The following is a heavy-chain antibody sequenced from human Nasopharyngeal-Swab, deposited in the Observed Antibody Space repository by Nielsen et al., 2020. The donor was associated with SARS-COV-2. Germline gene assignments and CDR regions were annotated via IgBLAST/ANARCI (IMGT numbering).Heavy chain of an antibody. CDR1: GDSVSSNSAA. D-gene: IGHD2-2*01. CDR2: TYYRSKWYN. J-gene: IGHJ6*03. V-gene: IGHV6-1*01. Sequence: SQTLSLTCAISGDSVSSNSAAWNWIRQSPWRGLEWLGRTYYRSKWYNDYAVSVKSRITINPDTSKNQFSLQLNSVTPEDTAVHYCARARRTDIVVVPAAPRGYYMDVWGKGTTVTVSS. CDR3: ARARRTDIVVVPAAPRGYYMDV.